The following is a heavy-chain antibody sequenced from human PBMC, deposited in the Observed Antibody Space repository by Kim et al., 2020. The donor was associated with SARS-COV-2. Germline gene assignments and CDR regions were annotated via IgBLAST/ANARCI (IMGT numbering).Heavy chain of an antibody. V-gene: IGHV4-34*01. CDR3: SRGRAGVVPSPILGLGPHYDYFIMDV. D-gene: IGHD2-2*02. CDR1: GGPFSGYH. J-gene: IGHJ6*02. CDR2: INHSGSG. Sequence: SETLSLTCAVYGGPFSGYHWSWVRQPPGKGLEWIGEINHSGSGIHNPSLKSRLSISVDTSKNQFSLKLTSVTAADTAFYFCSRGRAGVVPSPILGLGPHYDYFIMDVWGHGTTVTVSS.